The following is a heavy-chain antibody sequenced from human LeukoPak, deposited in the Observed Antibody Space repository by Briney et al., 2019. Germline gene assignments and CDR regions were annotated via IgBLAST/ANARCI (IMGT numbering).Heavy chain of an antibody. V-gene: IGHV3-30*04. Sequence: GGSLRLSCAASGFTFRAYAMHWVRQAPGQGLEWVAVISYDGSRTYTADSVKGRITISRYNSEDTVYLHMNILRPEDTAVYYCARDAQDYFDSTTSFDHWGGGTLLIVSS. J-gene: IGHJ4*02. D-gene: IGHD2/OR15-2a*01. CDR2: ISYDGSRT. CDR3: ARDAQDYFDSTTSFDH. CDR1: GFTFRAYA.